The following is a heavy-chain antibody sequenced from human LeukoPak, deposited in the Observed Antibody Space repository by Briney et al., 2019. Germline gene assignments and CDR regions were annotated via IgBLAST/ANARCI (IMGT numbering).Heavy chain of an antibody. V-gene: IGHV1-2*02. CDR3: ARGVLGDSSGYSNWFDP. Sequence: ASVKVSCRASGYTFTGYYMHWVRQAPGQGLEWMGWINPNSGGTNYAQKFQGRVTMTRDTSISTAYMELSRLRSDDTAVYYCARGVLGDSSGYSNWFDPWGQGTLVTVSS. J-gene: IGHJ5*02. CDR1: GYTFTGYY. D-gene: IGHD3-22*01. CDR2: INPNSGGT.